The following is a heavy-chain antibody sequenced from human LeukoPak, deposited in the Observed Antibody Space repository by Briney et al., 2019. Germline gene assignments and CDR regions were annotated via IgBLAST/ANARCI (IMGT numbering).Heavy chain of an antibody. CDR3: ASVYYYDSSGYSSRPDY. V-gene: IGHV1-69*13. D-gene: IGHD3-22*01. CDR2: NIPIFGTA. J-gene: IGHJ4*02. CDR1: GGTFSSYA. Sequence: ATVEVSCKASGGTFSSYAISWVRQAPGQGLEWMGGNIPIFGTANYAQKFQGRVTITADESTSTAYMELSSLRSEDTAVYYCASVYYYDSSGYSSRPDYWGQGTLVTVSS.